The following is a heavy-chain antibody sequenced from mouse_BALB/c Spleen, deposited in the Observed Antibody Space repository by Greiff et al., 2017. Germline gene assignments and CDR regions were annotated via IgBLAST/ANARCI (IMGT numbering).Heavy chain of an antibody. CDR3: ARRGMITTYAMDY. D-gene: IGHD2-4*01. CDR1: GYTFTSYY. CDR2: IYPGDGST. Sequence: VQLKESGPELVKPGASVKMSCKASGYTFTSYYIHWVKQRPGQGLEWIGWIYPGDGSTKYNEKFKGKTTLTADKSSSTAYMLLSSLTSEDSAIYFCARRGMITTYAMDYWGQGTSVTVSS. J-gene: IGHJ4*01. V-gene: IGHV1S56*01.